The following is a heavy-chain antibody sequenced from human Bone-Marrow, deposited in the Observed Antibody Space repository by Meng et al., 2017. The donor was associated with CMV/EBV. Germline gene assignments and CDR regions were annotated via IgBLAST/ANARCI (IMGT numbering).Heavy chain of an antibody. J-gene: IGHJ4*02. CDR2: INPNSGGT. CDR3: ARVYYYGSGDY. CDR1: GYTFTAYY. Sequence: ASVKVSCKASGYTFTAYYMHWLRQAPGQGLEWMGWINPNSGGTNYAQKFQGRVTMTRDTSISTAYMELSRLRSDDTAVYYCARVYYYGSGDYWGQGTLVTVSS. V-gene: IGHV1-2*02. D-gene: IGHD3-10*01.